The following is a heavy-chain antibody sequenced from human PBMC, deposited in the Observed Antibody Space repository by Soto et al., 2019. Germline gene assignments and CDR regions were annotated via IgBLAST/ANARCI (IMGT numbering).Heavy chain of an antibody. D-gene: IGHD6-13*01. V-gene: IGHV3-53*01. Sequence: EVQLVESGGGLIQPGGSLRLSCAASGFSVSSNYMSWVRKAPGKGLEWVSVIYSSGSTYYADSVKGRFTISRDNSKNTLYLQMNSLRAEDTAVYYCARWGGAAAVDYWGQGTLVTVSS. CDR2: IYSSGST. J-gene: IGHJ4*02. CDR1: GFSVSSNY. CDR3: ARWGGAAAVDY.